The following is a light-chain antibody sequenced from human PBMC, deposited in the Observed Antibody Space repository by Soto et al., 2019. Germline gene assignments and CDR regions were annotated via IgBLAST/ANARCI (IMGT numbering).Light chain of an antibody. V-gene: IGKV3-20*01. J-gene: IGKJ2*01. CDR3: HHYGSSLPDT. CDR2: DAY. Sequence: EIVVTQSPATLSASPGERVTLTCRASQFVSTRLAWYQQRPGQVPRLLIYDAYTRALGISARFSGSGSGTEFTLTISRLEPEDFAVYYCHHYGSSLPDTFGQGTKLEIK. CDR1: QFVSTR.